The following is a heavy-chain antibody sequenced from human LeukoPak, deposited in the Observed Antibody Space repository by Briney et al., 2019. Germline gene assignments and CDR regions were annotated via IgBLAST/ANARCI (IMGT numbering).Heavy chain of an antibody. J-gene: IGHJ4*02. CDR3: VRHMSTNTGYFDS. CDR2: VYYAGTS. D-gene: IGHD5-24*01. CDR1: GGSINSHSYY. V-gene: IGHV4-39*01. Sequence: SETLSLTCTVSGGSINSHSYYWGWIRQPPGKGLEWIGSVYYAGTSFSNPSLTSRAAVFVDTSRDEFSLDLSFVTAADTAVYYCVRHMSTNTGYFDSCGQGTLVSVSS.